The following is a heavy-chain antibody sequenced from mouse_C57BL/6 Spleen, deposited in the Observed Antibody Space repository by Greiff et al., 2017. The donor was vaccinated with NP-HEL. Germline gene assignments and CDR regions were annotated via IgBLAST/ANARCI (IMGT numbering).Heavy chain of an antibody. CDR1: GYTFTSYW. CDR3: ARGIRYYYAMDY. J-gene: IGHJ4*01. Sequence: QVQLQQPGAELVRPGSSVKLSCKASGYTFTSYWMHWVKQRPIQGLEWIGNIDPSDSETHYNQKFKDKATLTVDKSSSTAYMQLSSLTSEDSAVYYCARGIRYYYAMDYWGQGTSVTVSS. CDR2: IDPSDSET. V-gene: IGHV1-52*01.